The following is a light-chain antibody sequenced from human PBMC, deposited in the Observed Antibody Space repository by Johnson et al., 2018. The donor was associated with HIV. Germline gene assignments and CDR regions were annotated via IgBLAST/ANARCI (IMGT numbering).Light chain of an antibody. CDR2: DNN. V-gene: IGLV1-51*01. Sequence: QPVLTQPPSVSAAPGQKVTISCSGSSSNIGNNYVSWYQQLPGTAPKLLIYDNNKRPSGIPDRFSGSKSGTSATLALTGLQTGDEADYYCGTWDSSLSAFYAFGTGTKVTVL. CDR1: SSNIGNNY. CDR3: GTWDSSLSAFYA. J-gene: IGLJ1*01.